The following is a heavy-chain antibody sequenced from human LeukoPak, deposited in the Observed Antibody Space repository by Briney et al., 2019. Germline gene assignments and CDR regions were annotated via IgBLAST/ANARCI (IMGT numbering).Heavy chain of an antibody. Sequence: SETLSLTCAVYGASFSGYYWTWIRQPPGKGLEWIGETYHNGSTDYNPSLKSRVTISVDTSKNQFSLKVTSVTAADTAVYFCARARMDCSGGICYLSYSDYWGQGTLVTVSS. CDR3: ARARMDCSGGICYLSYSDY. V-gene: IGHV4-34*01. CDR1: GASFSGYY. J-gene: IGHJ4*02. CDR2: TYHNGST. D-gene: IGHD2-15*01.